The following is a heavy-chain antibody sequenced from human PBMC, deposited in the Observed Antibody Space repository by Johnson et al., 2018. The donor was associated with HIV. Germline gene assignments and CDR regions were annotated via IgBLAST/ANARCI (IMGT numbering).Heavy chain of an antibody. CDR3: ARLLKWEYSAFDF. CDR2: ISYDGSNK. Sequence: QVQLVESGGGVVQPGRSLRLSCAASGFTFSSYGMHWVRQAPGKGLEWVAVISYDGSNKYYVDSVKGRFPISRDNSKNSLYLQMNSLRAEDTAVYYCARLLKWEYSAFDFWGQGTMVTVSS. D-gene: IGHD1-26*01. J-gene: IGHJ3*01. CDR1: GFTFSSYG. V-gene: IGHV3-30*03.